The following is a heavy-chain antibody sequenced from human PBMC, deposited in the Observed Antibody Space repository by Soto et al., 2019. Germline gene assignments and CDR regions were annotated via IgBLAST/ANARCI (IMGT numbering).Heavy chain of an antibody. J-gene: IGHJ4*02. V-gene: IGHV4-31*02. D-gene: IGHD3-3*02. CDR3: ALALGPTTALDY. CDR2: IFNSGTT. Sequence: SETLSLTCSVSGASTVSHYHWTWIRQPPGKGLEWMGYIFNSGTTFYNPSLTSRLSISMDTSGNHFSLELRSVTAADTAVYYCALALGPTTALDYWGQGTLVPVSP. CDR1: GASTVSHYH.